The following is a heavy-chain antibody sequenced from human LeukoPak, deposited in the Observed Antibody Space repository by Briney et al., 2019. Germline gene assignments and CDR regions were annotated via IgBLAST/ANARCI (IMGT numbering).Heavy chain of an antibody. J-gene: IGHJ4*02. D-gene: IGHD3-10*01. CDR1: GFTFSSYG. Sequence: GGSLRLSCAASGFTFSSYGMHWVRQAPGKGLEWVAVISYDGSNKYYADSVKGRFTISRDNSKNTLYLQMNSLRAEDTAVYYCAKSGTPLKVRGVSPDYWGQGTLVTVSS. CDR3: AKSGTPLKVRGVSPDY. V-gene: IGHV3-30*18. CDR2: ISYDGSNK.